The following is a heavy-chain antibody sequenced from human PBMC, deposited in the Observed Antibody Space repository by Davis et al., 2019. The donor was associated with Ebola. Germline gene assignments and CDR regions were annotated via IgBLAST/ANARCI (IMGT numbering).Heavy chain of an antibody. V-gene: IGHV4-30-4*08. D-gene: IGHD3-10*01. CDR3: ARLIALWFGELSYYYYGMDV. CDR1: GGSISSGDYY. J-gene: IGHJ6*04. Sequence: LRLSCTVSGGSISSGDYYWSWIRQLPGKGLEWIGYIYYSGSTYYNPSLKSRVTISVDTSKNQFSLKLSSVTAADTAVYYCARLIALWFGELSYYYYGMDVWGKGTTVTVSS. CDR2: IYYSGST.